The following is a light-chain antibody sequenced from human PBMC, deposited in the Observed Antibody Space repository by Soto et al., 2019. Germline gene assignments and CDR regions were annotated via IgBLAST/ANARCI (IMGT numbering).Light chain of an antibody. Sequence: SYELTPPLSVSVALGQTATIPCGGNNIGGKNVHWYQQKPGQAPVLVIYRDYNRPSGSPERFSGSNSGHTATLTISRVQPVDEADYYCHMWDTRGYIFGTGTKVTLL. CDR3: HMWDTRGYI. CDR2: RDY. J-gene: IGLJ1*01. CDR1: NIGGKN. V-gene: IGLV3-9*01.